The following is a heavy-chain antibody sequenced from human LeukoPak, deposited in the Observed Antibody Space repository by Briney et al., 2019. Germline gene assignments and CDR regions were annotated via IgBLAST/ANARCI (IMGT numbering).Heavy chain of an antibody. Sequence: GASVKVSCKSSGYXFTGYYMYWVRQAPGQGLEWMGWINPNSGGTNYAQKFQGRVTMTRDTSISTAYMELSRLRSDDTAVYYCARDGTSVMVDFDYWGQGTLVTVSS. J-gene: IGHJ4*02. CDR3: ARDGTSVMVDFDY. D-gene: IGHD5-18*01. CDR2: INPNSGGT. CDR1: GYXFTGYY. V-gene: IGHV1-2*02.